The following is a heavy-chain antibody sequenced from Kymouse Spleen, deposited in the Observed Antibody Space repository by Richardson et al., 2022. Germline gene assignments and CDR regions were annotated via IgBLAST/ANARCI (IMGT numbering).Heavy chain of an antibody. CDR1: GFTFSSYA. Sequence: EVQLVESGGGLVQPGGSLRLSCAASGFTFSSYAMSWVRQAPGKGLEWVSAISGSGGSTYYADSVKGRFTISRDNSKNTLYLQMNSLRAEDTAVYYCAKDIAAANYYYYYGMDVWGQGTTVTVSS. V-gene: IGHV3-23*04. J-gene: IGHJ6*02. CDR2: ISGSGGST. D-gene: IGHD6-13*01. CDR3: AKDIAAANYYYYYGMDV.